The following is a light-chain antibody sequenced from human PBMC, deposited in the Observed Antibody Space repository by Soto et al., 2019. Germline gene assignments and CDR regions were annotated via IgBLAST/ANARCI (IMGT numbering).Light chain of an antibody. Sequence: QSVLTQPASVSGSPGQSITISCTGTSSDIGSYDYVSWYQQLPGKAPNLIIYEVTDRPSGVSSRFSGSKSGNTASLTISGLQAEDEADYYCSSFTSTSTRLFGSGTKVTVL. CDR1: SSDIGSYDY. J-gene: IGLJ1*01. CDR2: EVT. V-gene: IGLV2-14*01. CDR3: SSFTSTSTRL.